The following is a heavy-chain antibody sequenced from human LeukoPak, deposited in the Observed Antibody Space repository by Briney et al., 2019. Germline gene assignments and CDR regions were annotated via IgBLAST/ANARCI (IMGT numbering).Heavy chain of an antibody. Sequence: PGESLKISCKGSGYSFTSYWIGWVRQMPGKGLEWIGIIYPGDSDTRYSPSFQGQVTISADKSISTAYLQWSSLKASDTAMYYCARLPYLWSSGDLPSSAFDIWGQGTMVTVSS. J-gene: IGHJ3*02. CDR2: IYPGDSDT. D-gene: IGHD6-19*01. CDR3: ARLPYLWSSGDLPSSAFDI. V-gene: IGHV5-51*01. CDR1: GYSFTSYW.